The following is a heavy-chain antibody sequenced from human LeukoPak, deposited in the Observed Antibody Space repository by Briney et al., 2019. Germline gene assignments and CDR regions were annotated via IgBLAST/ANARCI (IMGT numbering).Heavy chain of an antibody. CDR2: ISAYNGNT. Sequence: ASVKVSCKASGYISTGYGIGWVRQAPGQGLEWMGWISAYNGNTDYAQKLQGRATMTTDTSTSTAYMELRSLRSDDTAVYYCARCDSSGYWYGMDVWGQGTTVTVSS. D-gene: IGHD3-22*01. CDR1: GYISTGYG. CDR3: ARCDSSGYWYGMDV. J-gene: IGHJ6*02. V-gene: IGHV1-18*01.